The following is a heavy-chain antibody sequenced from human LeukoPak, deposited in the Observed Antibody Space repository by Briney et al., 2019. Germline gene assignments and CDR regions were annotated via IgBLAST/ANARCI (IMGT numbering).Heavy chain of an antibody. CDR1: GGSIISDNHF. CDR2: IHHSGRA. Sequence: SQTLSLTCTVSGGSIISDNHFWSWIRQHPGKDLEWLGYIHHSGRAFYSPSLESRLTISLDTSKNQFSLKLNSVIGADTAVYYCAREVNRPTDADAFDIWGQGTMVAVSS. CDR3: AREVNRPTDADAFDI. D-gene: IGHD1-26*01. V-gene: IGHV4-31*03. J-gene: IGHJ3*02.